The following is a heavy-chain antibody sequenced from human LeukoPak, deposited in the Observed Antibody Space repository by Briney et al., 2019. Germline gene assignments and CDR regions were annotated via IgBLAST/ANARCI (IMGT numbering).Heavy chain of an antibody. Sequence: SETLSLTCAVYGGSFSGYYWSWIRQPPGKGLEWIGEINHSGSTNYNPSLKSRVTISVDTSKNQFSLKLSSVTAADTAVYYCARGLRGHSSSSTLIGYWGQGTLVTVSS. J-gene: IGHJ4*02. CDR2: INHSGST. CDR1: GGSFSGYY. CDR3: ARGLRGHSSSSTLIGY. V-gene: IGHV4-34*01. D-gene: IGHD6-6*01.